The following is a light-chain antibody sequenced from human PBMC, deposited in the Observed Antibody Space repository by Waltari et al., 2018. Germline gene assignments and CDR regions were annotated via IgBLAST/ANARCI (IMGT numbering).Light chain of an antibody. CDR1: SSDVGVYNY. CDR2: EVS. CDR3: SSYTSSSTWV. J-gene: IGLJ3*02. V-gene: IGLV2-14*01. Sequence: QSALTQPASVSGSPGQSISISCTGTSSDVGVYNYVSWYQQHPGKAPKLMIDEVSNRPSGGSNRFSGSKSDNTASLTISGLQAEDEADYYCSSYTSSSTWVFGGGTKLTVL.